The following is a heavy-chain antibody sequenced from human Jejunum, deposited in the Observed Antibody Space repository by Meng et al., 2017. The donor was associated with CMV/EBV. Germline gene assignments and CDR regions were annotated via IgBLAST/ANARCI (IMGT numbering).Heavy chain of an antibody. J-gene: IGHJ6*02. D-gene: IGHD1-1*01. V-gene: IGHV3-23*01. CDR3: ALTYTTGTYFYYYGLDV. CDR1: FRTYA. Sequence: FRTYAINWVSQAPGKGLEWVSAISGSGDGTYYADSVKGRFTISRDNFKDTVFLQMSSLRAEDTAIYYCALTYTTGTYFYYYGLDVWGQGTTVTVSS. CDR2: ISGSGDGT.